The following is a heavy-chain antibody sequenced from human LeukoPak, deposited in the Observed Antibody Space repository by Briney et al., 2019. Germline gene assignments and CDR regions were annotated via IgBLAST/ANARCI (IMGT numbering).Heavy chain of an antibody. Sequence: SETLSLTCTVSGGSISPYYWSWLRQPPGKELDWIGYIYYSGSTNYNPSLRSRVTISVDASKNQFSLKLNSVTAADTAVYYCARRNILTEGEAFDIWGQGTLVTVSS. D-gene: IGHD3-9*01. CDR3: ARRNILTEGEAFDI. J-gene: IGHJ3*02. CDR2: IYYSGST. CDR1: GGSISPYY. V-gene: IGHV4-59*08.